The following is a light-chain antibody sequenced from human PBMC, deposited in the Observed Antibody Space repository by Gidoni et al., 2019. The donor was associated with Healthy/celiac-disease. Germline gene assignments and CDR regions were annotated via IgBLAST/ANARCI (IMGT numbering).Light chain of an antibody. CDR3: QQSYTTLFT. V-gene: IGKV1-39*01. CDR2: AAS. CDR1: QSISSY. J-gene: IGKJ3*01. Sequence: DIQMTQSPSSLSASVGDRVTITCRASQSISSYLNWYQQKPGKAPKLLIYAASSLQSGVPSRFSGSGSGTDFTLTISSLQPGDFATYYCQQSYTTLFTFXPXTKVDIK.